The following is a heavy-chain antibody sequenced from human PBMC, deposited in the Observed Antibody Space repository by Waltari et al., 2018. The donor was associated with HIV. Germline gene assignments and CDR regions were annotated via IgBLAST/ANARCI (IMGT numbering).Heavy chain of an antibody. CDR2: IYYSGST. J-gene: IGHJ4*02. CDR1: GGPISSSSYY. V-gene: IGHV4-39*01. Sequence: QLQLQESGPGLVQPSETLSLTCSVSGGPISSSSYYWGWIRQPPGKGLEWIGSIYYSGSTYYNPSLKSRVTISVDTSKNQFSLNLNSVTAADTAVYFCAKHMTALVPFDYWGQGTLVTVSS. D-gene: IGHD5-18*01. CDR3: AKHMTALVPFDY.